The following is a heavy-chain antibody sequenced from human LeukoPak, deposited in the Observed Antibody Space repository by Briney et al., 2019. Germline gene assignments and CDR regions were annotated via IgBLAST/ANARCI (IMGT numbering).Heavy chain of an antibody. CDR1: GFTFSTYA. CDR2: LSASGGST. Sequence: PGGSLRLSCAASGFTFSTYAVTWVRQAPGKGLEWVSALSASGGSTFYADSVKGRFTISRVNSKNTLYLQMNSLRAEDTAVYFCAKGRAADDYYFGYWGQGSLVTVSS. D-gene: IGHD6-13*01. CDR3: AKGRAADDYYFGY. J-gene: IGHJ4*02. V-gene: IGHV3-23*01.